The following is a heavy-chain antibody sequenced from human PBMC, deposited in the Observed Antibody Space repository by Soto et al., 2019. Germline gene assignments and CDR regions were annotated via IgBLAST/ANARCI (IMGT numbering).Heavy chain of an antibody. Sequence: QAQLVQSGAEVKKPGASVKVSCKASGYTFTGAYIHWVRQAPGQGLEWMGCINPNSGGTEFAQKFQGRGTVTRDTSITTVYMEMNRLRSDDTGVYYCARDFTTRSYGVDVWGQGTAVTVSS. D-gene: IGHD3-10*01. J-gene: IGHJ6*02. CDR3: ARDFTTRSYGVDV. CDR1: GYTFTGAY. V-gene: IGHV1-2*02. CDR2: INPNSGGT.